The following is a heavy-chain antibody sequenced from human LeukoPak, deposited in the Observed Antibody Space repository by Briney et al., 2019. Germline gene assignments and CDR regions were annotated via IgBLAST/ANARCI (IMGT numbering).Heavy chain of an antibody. CDR1: GFPFSSYA. J-gene: IGHJ4*02. Sequence: GGSLRLSCAASGFPFSSYAMNWVRQAPGKGLEWVSAIGGTGGSTYYADSGKGRLTISRDNSKNTLFLQMSSLRAEDTAVYYCAKDPSSGWYDYWGQGTLATVSS. D-gene: IGHD6-19*01. V-gene: IGHV3-23*01. CDR2: IGGTGGST. CDR3: AKDPSSGWYDY.